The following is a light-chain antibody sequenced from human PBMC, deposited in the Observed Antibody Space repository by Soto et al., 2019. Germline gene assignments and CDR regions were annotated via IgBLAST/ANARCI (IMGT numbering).Light chain of an antibody. CDR2: GDR. CDR3: QLWVSSSHHFYA. CDR1: NFGSKG. J-gene: IGLJ1*01. Sequence: SYELTQPPSVSIATGQTARITCGGDNFGSKGVHWYQQKPGQAPVLVVYGDRDRPSGIPERFSGSNSGNTATLTISRVEAGDEADYFCQLWVSSSHHFYAFGTGTKSPS. V-gene: IGLV3-21*02.